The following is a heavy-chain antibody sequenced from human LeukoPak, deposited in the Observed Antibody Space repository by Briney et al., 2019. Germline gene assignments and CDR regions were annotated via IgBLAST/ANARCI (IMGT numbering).Heavy chain of an antibody. CDR1: GFTFSDYY. D-gene: IGHD6-13*01. CDR3: ARKVGYSSSWSFDY. CDR2: ISSSGSTT. J-gene: IGHJ4*02. Sequence: NPGGSLRLSCAASGFTFSDYYMNWIRQAPGKGLEWVSSISSSGSTTKYADSAKGRFTISRDNAKNSLYLQMNSLRAEDTAVYYCARKVGYSSSWSFDYWGQGTLVTVSS. V-gene: IGHV3-11*01.